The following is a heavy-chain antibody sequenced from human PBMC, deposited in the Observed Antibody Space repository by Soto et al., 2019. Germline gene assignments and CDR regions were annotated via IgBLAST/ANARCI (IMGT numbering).Heavy chain of an antibody. CDR2: IIPNFDTT. V-gene: IGHV1-69*01. Sequence: QVHLVQSGAEVKKPGSSVKVSCKASGGTFSRYAISWVRQAPGQGLEWMGGIIPNFDTTTYAQKFQGRVTITADSLTRTSYMEVSSLSDEDTAVYYCARDLNWSGHSGMVTDDFGRDAWGQWTTVTVSS. D-gene: IGHD5-18*01. J-gene: IGHJ6*02. CDR1: GGTFSRYA. CDR3: ARDLNWSGHSGMVTDDFGRDA.